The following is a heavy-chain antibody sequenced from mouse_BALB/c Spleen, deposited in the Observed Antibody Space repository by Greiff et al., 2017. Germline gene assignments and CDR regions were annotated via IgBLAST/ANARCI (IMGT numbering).Heavy chain of an antibody. J-gene: IGHJ2*01. CDR1: GFTFSSYT. Sequence: DVMLVESGGGLVKPGGSLKLSCAASGFTFSSYTMSWVRQTPEKRLEWVATISSGGGNTYYPDSVKGRFTISRDNAKNNLYLQMSSLRSEDTALYYCAREGTFFDYWGQGTTLTVSS. CDR3: AREGTFFDY. V-gene: IGHV5-9*03. D-gene: IGHD3-3*01. CDR2: ISSGGGNT.